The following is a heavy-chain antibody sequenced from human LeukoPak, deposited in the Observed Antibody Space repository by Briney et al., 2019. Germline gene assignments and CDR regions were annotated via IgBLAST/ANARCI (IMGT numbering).Heavy chain of an antibody. Sequence: GSLRLSCAASGFTFSSYAMSWVRQAPGKGLEWVSGISGSGDNTYYADSVKGRFTISRDNSKNTLYVQVNSLGTEDTAAYYCAKGSYYDSSGSFYFDYWGQGTLVTVSS. V-gene: IGHV3-23*01. D-gene: IGHD3-22*01. CDR1: GFTFSSYA. CDR2: ISGSGDNT. J-gene: IGHJ4*02. CDR3: AKGSYYDSSGSFYFDY.